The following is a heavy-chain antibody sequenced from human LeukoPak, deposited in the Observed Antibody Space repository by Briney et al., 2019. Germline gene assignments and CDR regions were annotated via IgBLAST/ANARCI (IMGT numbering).Heavy chain of an antibody. Sequence: GSLRLSCAASGFTFSSYAMSWVRQAPGKGLEWVSGISGSGDNTYYADSVKGRFTISRDNSKNTLYVQVNSLGTEDTAAYYCAKGSYYDSSGSFYFDYWGQGTLVTVSS. V-gene: IGHV3-23*01. D-gene: IGHD3-22*01. CDR1: GFTFSSYA. CDR2: ISGSGDNT. J-gene: IGHJ4*02. CDR3: AKGSYYDSSGSFYFDY.